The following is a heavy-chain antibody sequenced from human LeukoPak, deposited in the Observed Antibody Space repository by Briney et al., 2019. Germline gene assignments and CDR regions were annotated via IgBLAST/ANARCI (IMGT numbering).Heavy chain of an antibody. V-gene: IGHV3-53*01. J-gene: IGHJ6*02. CDR3: VRDGGSGSYGDHYYYGMDV. D-gene: IGHD3-10*01. Sequence: GGSLRLSCAASGFTVSSNDTSWVRQAPGKGLEWVSFIYGGATTYYADSVKGRFTISRDNSKNTLYLQMNSLRAEDTAVYYCVRDGGSGSYGDHYYYGMDVWGPGTTVIVSS. CDR2: IYGGATT. CDR1: GFTVSSND.